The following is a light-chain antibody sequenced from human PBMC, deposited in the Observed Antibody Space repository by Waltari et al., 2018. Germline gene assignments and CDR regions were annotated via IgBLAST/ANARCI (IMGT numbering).Light chain of an antibody. CDR1: QSVGRS. CDR2: DAS. V-gene: IGKV3-11*01. Sequence: EIVLTQSPATLALSRGQRATLSCRASQSVGRSLGWYQQKVGQAPRLLIFDASNRATGVPARFSGSGSGIEFTLTISRLEPDDFAVYYCQLRSNRPPYAFGLGTKLEMK. CDR3: QLRSNRPPYA. J-gene: IGKJ2*01.